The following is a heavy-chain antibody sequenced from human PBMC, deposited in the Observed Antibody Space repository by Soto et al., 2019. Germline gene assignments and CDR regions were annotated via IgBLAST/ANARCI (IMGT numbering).Heavy chain of an antibody. CDR2: ISANNDNT. CDR1: GYTFTSYT. V-gene: IGHV1-18*01. J-gene: IGHJ5*01. Sequence: QVQLVQSGAEVKKPGASVKVSCKASGYTFTSYTVSWVRQAPGQGLEWIGWISANNDNTDFAQKFQDRVTMTTDTSTSTAYMELRSLQSDDTAVYYCGRCVPWFDSWGQGTLVTVSS. CDR3: GRCVPWFDS.